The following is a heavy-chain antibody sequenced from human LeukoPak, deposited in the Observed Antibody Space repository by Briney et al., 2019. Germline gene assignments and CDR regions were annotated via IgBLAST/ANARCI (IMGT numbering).Heavy chain of an antibody. CDR2: IYPGDSDT. J-gene: IGHJ6*03. D-gene: IGHD5-24*01. V-gene: IGHV5-51*01. CDR1: GYSFTSYW. CDR3: ARHSTEPEVWRWLQLGPHYYYYMDV. Sequence: GESLKISCKGSGYSFTSYWIGWVRQLPGKGLECMGIIYPGDSDTRYSPSFQGQVTISADKSISTAYLQWSSLKASDTAMYYCARHSTEPEVWRWLQLGPHYYYYMDVWGKGTTVTVSS.